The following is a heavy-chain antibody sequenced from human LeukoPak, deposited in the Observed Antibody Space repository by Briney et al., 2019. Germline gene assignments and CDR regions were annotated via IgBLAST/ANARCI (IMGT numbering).Heavy chain of an antibody. CDR3: ARVKAWLRLGTFDY. V-gene: IGHV3-30*02. Sequence: GGSLRLSCAASGFTFSSYGMHWVRQAPGKGLEWVAFIRYDGSNKYYADSAKGRFTISRDNSKNTLYLQMNSLRAEDTAVYYCARVKAWLRLGTFDYWGQGTLVTVSS. D-gene: IGHD5-12*01. J-gene: IGHJ4*02. CDR1: GFTFSSYG. CDR2: IRYDGSNK.